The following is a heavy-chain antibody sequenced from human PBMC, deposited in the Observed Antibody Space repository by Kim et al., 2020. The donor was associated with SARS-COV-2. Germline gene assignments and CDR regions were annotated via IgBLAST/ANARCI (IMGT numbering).Heavy chain of an antibody. CDR1: GFTFSSYG. V-gene: IGHV3-33*06. J-gene: IGHJ4*02. Sequence: GGSLRLSCAASGFTFSSYGMHWVRQAPGKGLEWVAVIWYDGSNKYYADSVKGRFTISRDNSKNTLYLQMNSLRAEDTAVYYCAKEGYGDSGYFDYWGQGTLVTVSS. CDR3: AKEGYGDSGYFDY. D-gene: IGHD4-17*01. CDR2: IWYDGSNK.